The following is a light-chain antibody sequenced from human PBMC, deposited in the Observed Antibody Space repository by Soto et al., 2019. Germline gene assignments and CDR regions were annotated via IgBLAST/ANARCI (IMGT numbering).Light chain of an antibody. J-gene: IGKJ1*01. CDR3: QKYNDWPPT. V-gene: IGKV3-15*01. CDR1: QGVSSS. CDR2: GAS. Sequence: EIVMTQSPATLSVSPGERATLSCRASQGVSSSSLAWYQQKPGQAPRLLIFGASTRAADIPARFSGSGSGTEFTLTISSLQSEDFAVYFCQKYNDWPPTFGQGTKVDIK.